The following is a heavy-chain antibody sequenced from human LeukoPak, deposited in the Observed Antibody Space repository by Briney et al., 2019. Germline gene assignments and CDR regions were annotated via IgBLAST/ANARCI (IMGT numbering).Heavy chain of an antibody. CDR3: ARASPHYYGSGSYYAETYYFDY. D-gene: IGHD3-10*01. CDR1: GYTFTSYG. CDR2: ISAYNGNT. J-gene: IGHJ4*02. V-gene: IGHV1-18*01. Sequence: ASVKVSCKASGYTFTSYGISWVRQAPGQGLEWMGWISAYNGNTNYAQKLQGRVTMTTDTSTSTAYMELRSLRSDDTAVYYCARASPHYYGSGSYYAETYYFDYWGQGTLVTVSS.